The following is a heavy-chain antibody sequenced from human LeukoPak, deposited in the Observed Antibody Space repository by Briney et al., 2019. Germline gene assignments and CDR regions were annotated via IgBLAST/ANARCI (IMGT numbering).Heavy chain of an antibody. V-gene: IGHV3-53*01. CDR2: IYSGGST. CDR3: ASRGCSSTSCYFGAFDI. J-gene: IGHJ3*02. CDR1: GFTVSSNY. D-gene: IGHD2-2*01. Sequence: GGSLRLSCAASGFTVSSNYMSWVRQAPGKGLEWVSVIYSGGSTYYADSVKGRFTIFRDNSKNTLYLQMNSLRAEDTAVYYCASRGCSSTSCYFGAFDIWGQGTMVTVSS.